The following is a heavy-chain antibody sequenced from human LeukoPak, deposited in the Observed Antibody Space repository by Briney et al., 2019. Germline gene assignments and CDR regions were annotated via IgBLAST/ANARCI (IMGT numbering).Heavy chain of an antibody. J-gene: IGHJ4*02. CDR3: ARDPPDYDYVWGSYHANY. Sequence: SVKVSCKASGGTFSSYAISWVRPAPGQGLEWMGRIIPILGIANYAQKFQGRVTITADKSTSTAYMELSSLRSEDTAVYYCARDPPDYDYVWGSYHANYWGQGTLVTVSS. D-gene: IGHD3-16*02. V-gene: IGHV1-69*04. CDR1: GGTFSSYA. CDR2: IIPILGIA.